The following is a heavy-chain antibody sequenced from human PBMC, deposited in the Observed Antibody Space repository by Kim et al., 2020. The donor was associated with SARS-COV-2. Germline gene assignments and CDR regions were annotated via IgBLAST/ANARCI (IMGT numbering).Heavy chain of an antibody. Sequence: SETLSLTCTVSGGSISSYYWSWIRQPPGKGLEWIGYIYYSGSTNYNPSLKSRVTISVDTSKNQFSLKLSSVTAADTAVYYCARGDWLSGQQLTNPYYYYGMDVWGQGTTVTVSS. D-gene: IGHD3-9*01. CDR3: ARGDWLSGQQLTNPYYYYGMDV. V-gene: IGHV4-59*01. CDR1: GGSISSYY. J-gene: IGHJ6*02. CDR2: IYYSGST.